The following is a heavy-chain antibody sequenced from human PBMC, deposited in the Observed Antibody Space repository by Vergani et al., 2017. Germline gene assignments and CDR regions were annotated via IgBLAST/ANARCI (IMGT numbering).Heavy chain of an antibody. Sequence: QLQLQESGPGLVKPSETLSLTCTVSGGSISSSSYYWGWIRPPPGKGLEWIGEINHSGSTNYNPSLKSRVTISVDTSKNQFSLKLSSVTAADTAVYYCARGKLRYFDWSPYYWGQGTLVTVSS. D-gene: IGHD3-9*01. J-gene: IGHJ4*02. V-gene: IGHV4-39*07. CDR1: GGSISSSSYY. CDR3: ARGKLRYFDWSPYY. CDR2: INHSGST.